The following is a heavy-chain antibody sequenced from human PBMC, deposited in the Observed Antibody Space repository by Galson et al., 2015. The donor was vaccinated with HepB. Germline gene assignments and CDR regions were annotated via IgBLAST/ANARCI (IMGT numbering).Heavy chain of an antibody. J-gene: IGHJ5*02. CDR2: FDPEDGET. CDR1: GYTLTGLS. D-gene: IGHD6-13*01. V-gene: IGHV1-24*01. CDR3: ATDPLAAGWFDP. Sequence: SVKVSCKVSGYTLTGLSMHWVRQAPGKGLEWMGGFDPEDGETIYAQKFQGRVTMTEDTSTDTAYMELSSLRSEDTAVYYCATDPLAAGWFDPWGQGTLVTVSS.